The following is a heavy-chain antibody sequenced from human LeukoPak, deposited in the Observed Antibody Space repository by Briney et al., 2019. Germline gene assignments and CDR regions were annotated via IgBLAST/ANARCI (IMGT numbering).Heavy chain of an antibody. CDR2: IYYSGST. V-gene: IGHV4-39*01. J-gene: IGHJ4*02. CDR3: ASFPYDSSGYYYIY. Sequence: SETLSLTCTVSGGSISSSSYYWGWIRQPPGKGLEWIGSIYYSGSTYYNPSLKSRVTISVDTSKNQFSLKLSSVTAADTAVYYCASFPYDSSGYYYIYWGQGTLVTVSS. CDR1: GGSISSSSYY. D-gene: IGHD3-22*01.